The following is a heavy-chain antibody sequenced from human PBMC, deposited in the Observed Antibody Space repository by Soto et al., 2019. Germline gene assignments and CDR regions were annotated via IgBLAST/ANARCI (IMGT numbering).Heavy chain of an antibody. Sequence: SETLSLTCTVSGGSISSGGYYWSWIRQHPGKGLEWIGYIYYSGSTYYNPSLKSRVTISVDTSKNQFSLKLSSVTAADTAVFYCARAPPGGLGESNVFDIWGQGTMVTVS. CDR2: IYYSGST. J-gene: IGHJ3*02. CDR1: GGSISSGGYY. CDR3: ARAPPGGLGESNVFDI. D-gene: IGHD3-16*01. V-gene: IGHV4-31*03.